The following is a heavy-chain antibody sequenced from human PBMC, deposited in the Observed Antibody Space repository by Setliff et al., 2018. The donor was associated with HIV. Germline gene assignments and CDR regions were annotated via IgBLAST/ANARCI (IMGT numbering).Heavy chain of an antibody. CDR1: GFVFSDFW. CDR2: INQDGNKK. Sequence: GGSLRLSCAASGFVFSDFWMSWARQAPGKGLEWVANINQDGNKKYYVGSVQGRFTISRDNTKDSLYLQMSSLRAEDTAVYYCTRGHYSTFGWGQGTLVTVSS. D-gene: IGHD2-21*01. J-gene: IGHJ4*02. V-gene: IGHV3-7*01. CDR3: TRGHYSTFG.